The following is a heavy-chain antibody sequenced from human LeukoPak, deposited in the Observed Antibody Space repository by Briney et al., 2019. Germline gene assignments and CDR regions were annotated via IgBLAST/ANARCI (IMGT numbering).Heavy chain of an antibody. CDR3: TRDILPSYSGYDRTLPDY. CDR1: GGTFSSYA. J-gene: IGHJ4*02. V-gene: IGHV1-69*05. CDR2: IIPIFGTA. D-gene: IGHD5-12*01. Sequence: SVKVSCKASGGTFSSYAISWVRQAPGQGLEWMGGIIPIFGTANYAQKFQGRVTITTDESTSTAYMELSSLRSEDTAVYYCTRDILPSYSGYDRTLPDYWGQGTLVTVSS.